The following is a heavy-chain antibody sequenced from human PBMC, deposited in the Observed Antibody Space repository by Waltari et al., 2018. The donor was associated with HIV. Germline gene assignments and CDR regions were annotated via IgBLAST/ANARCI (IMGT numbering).Heavy chain of an antibody. J-gene: IGHJ2*01. D-gene: IGHD5-12*01. CDR2: ISGSGGST. CDR3: AKSAIVATTNWYFDL. Sequence: EVQLVESGGGLVQPGGSLRLSGADSGFIFGSYAMSWVGRAPGNGLEWVSCISGSGGSTYYADSVKGRFTISRDNSKNTLYLQMNSLRAEDTAVYHCAKSAIVATTNWYFDLWGRGTLVTVSS. V-gene: IGHV3-23*04. CDR1: GFIFGSYA.